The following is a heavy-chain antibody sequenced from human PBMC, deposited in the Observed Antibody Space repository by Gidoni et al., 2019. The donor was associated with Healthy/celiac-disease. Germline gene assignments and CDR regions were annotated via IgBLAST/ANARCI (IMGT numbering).Heavy chain of an antibody. CDR3: AKEKEAATLGY. CDR1: GSTFSSYG. D-gene: IGHD2-15*01. Sequence: QVQPVESGGGVVQPGGSLRISCAAAGSTFSSYGMHWVRQAPGKGLEWVAFIRYDGSNKYYADSVKGRFTISRDNSKNTLYLQMNSLRAEDTAVYYCAKEKEAATLGYWGQGTLVTVSS. V-gene: IGHV3-30*02. CDR2: IRYDGSNK. J-gene: IGHJ4*02.